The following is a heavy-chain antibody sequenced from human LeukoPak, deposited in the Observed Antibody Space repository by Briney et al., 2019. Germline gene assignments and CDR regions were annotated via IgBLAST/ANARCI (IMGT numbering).Heavy chain of an antibody. CDR3: AGGGQLWLDY. V-gene: IGHV3-30*03. J-gene: IGHJ4*02. CDR2: ISYDGSNK. Sequence: GGSLRLSCAASGFTFSSYGMHWVRQAPGKGLEWVAVISYDGSNKYYADSVKGRFTISRDNAKNSLYLQMNSLRAEDTAVYYCAGGGQLWLDYWGQGTPVTVSS. D-gene: IGHD5-18*01. CDR1: GFTFSSYG.